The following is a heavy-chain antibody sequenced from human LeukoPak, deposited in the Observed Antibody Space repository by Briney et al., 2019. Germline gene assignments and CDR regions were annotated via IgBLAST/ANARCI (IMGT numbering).Heavy chain of an antibody. CDR1: GGSFSGYY. CDR2: INHSGST. J-gene: IGHJ4*02. V-gene: IGHV4-34*01. Sequence: PSETLSLTCAVYGGSFSGYYWSWIRQPPGKGLEWIGEINHSGSTNYNPSLKSRVTISVDTSKNQFSLKLSSVTAADTAVYYCARGYYYDSSGYLYWGQGTLVTVSS. D-gene: IGHD3-22*01. CDR3: ARGYYYDSSGYLY.